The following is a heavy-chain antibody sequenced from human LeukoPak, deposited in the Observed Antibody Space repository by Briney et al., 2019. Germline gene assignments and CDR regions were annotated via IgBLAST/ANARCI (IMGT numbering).Heavy chain of an antibody. CDR1: GFTFSSYG. CDR2: ISYDGSNK. CDR3: AKGADTAMVNLFDY. Sequence: PGGSLRLSCAASGFTFSSYGMHWVRQAPGKGLEWEAVISYDGSNKYYADSVKGRFTISRDNSKNTLYLQMNSLRAEDTAVYYCAKGADTAMVNLFDYWGQGTLVTVSS. V-gene: IGHV3-30*18. D-gene: IGHD5-18*01. J-gene: IGHJ4*02.